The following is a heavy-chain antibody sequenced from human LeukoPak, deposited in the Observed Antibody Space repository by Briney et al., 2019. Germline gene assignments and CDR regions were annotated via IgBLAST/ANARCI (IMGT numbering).Heavy chain of an antibody. CDR1: GGSISSGGYY. CDR3: ARRYYYGSGSYSYYFDY. CDR2: IYYSGST. D-gene: IGHD3-10*01. Sequence: SETLSLTCTVSGGSISSGGYYWSWIRQHPGKGLEWIGYIYYSGSTYYNPSLKSRVTISVDTSKNQFSLKLSSVTAADTAVYYCARRYYYGSGSYSYYFDYWGQGTLVTVSS. J-gene: IGHJ4*02. V-gene: IGHV4-31*03.